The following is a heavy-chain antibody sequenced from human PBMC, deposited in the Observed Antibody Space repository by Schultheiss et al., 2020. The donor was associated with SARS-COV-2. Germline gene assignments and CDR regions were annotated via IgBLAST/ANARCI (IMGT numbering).Heavy chain of an antibody. CDR1: GGSISSSSYY. D-gene: IGHD4-17*01. V-gene: IGHV4-61*01. J-gene: IGHJ4*02. CDR3: ARERPYGGYDY. CDR2: IYYSGST. Sequence: GSLRLSCTVSGGSISSSSYYWGWIRQPPGKGLEWIGYIYYSGSTNYNPSLKSRVTISVDTSKNQFSLKLSSVTAADTAVYYCARERPYGGYDYWGQGTLVTVSS.